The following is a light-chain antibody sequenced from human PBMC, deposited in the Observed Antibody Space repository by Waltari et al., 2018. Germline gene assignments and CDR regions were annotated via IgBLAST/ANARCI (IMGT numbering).Light chain of an antibody. CDR3: QQSYSTPQT. V-gene: IGKV1-5*03. CDR2: KAS. Sequence: DIQMTQSPSTLSASVGDRVTITCRASQSISTWLAWYQQKEGEAPKLLIYKASSLETGVPSRFSGSGSGTEFTLTISSLQPEDFATYYCQQSYSTPQTFGQGTKVEIK. CDR1: QSISTW. J-gene: IGKJ1*01.